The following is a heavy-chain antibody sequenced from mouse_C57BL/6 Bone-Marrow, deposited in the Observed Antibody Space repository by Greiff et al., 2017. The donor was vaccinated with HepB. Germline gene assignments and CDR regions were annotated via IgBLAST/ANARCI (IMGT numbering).Heavy chain of an antibody. J-gene: IGHJ1*03. D-gene: IGHD1-1*01. CDR3: ARGYGRYFDV. CDR2: IWSGGST. V-gene: IGHV2-2*01. Sequence: VHLVESGPGLVQPSQSLSITCTVSGFSLTSYGVHWVRQSPGKGLEWLGVIWSGGSTDYNAAFISRLSISKDNSKSQVFFKMNSLQADDTAIYYCARGYGRYFDVWGTGTTVTVSS. CDR1: GFSLTSYG.